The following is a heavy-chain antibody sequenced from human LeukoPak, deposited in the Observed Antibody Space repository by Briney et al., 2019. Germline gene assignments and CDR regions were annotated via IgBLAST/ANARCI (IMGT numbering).Heavy chain of an antibody. CDR1: GFTFSDSW. J-gene: IGHJ4*02. Sequence: GGSLRLSCAASGFTFSDSWMNWVRQAPGKGLEWVGRVKSQTDGGTADYAAPVKGRFTISRDDSKNMLYLQMDSLKTEDTAIYFCTTRGYCSGASCYSDFWGQGTLVTVSA. V-gene: IGHV3-15*07. CDR2: VKSQTDGGTA. D-gene: IGHD2-2*02. CDR3: TTRGYCSGASCYSDF.